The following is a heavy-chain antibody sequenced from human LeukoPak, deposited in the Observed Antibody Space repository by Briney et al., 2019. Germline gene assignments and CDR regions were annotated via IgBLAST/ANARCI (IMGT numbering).Heavy chain of an antibody. Sequence: HPGGSLRLSCAASGFTFSDYYMSWIRQAPGKGLVWVSYISSSGSTIYYADSVKGRFTISRDNAKNSLYLQMNSLRAEDTAVYYCARRQQQLVPAVYYGMDVWGQGTTVTVSS. D-gene: IGHD6-13*01. V-gene: IGHV3-11*01. CDR3: ARRQQQLVPAVYYGMDV. J-gene: IGHJ6*02. CDR1: GFTFSDYY. CDR2: ISSSGSTI.